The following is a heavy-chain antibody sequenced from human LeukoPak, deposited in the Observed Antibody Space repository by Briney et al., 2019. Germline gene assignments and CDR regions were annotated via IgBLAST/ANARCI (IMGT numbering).Heavy chain of an antibody. CDR2: ISNDGSFK. CDR1: GFTFSHYA. J-gene: IGHJ4*02. CDR3: AKDGFCSSTNCYPNHFNS. Sequence: GGSLRLSCAASGFTFSHYAMHWVRQAPGKGLEWVALISNDGSFKLYADSVKGRFTISRDDSKNTLDLQLSSLRAEDTAVYYCAKDGFCSSTNCYPNHFNSWGQGTLVTVSS. D-gene: IGHD2-2*03. V-gene: IGHV3-30*18.